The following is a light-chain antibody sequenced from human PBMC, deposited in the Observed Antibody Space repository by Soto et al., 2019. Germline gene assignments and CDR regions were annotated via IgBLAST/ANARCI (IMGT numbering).Light chain of an antibody. Sequence: DIQMTQSPSSVSASVGDRVSITCRASQGISSWLDWYQQKPGRAPKLLIYTGSSLQSGGPSRFSGNASGTDCTLTISSLQPEDVATYYCQQANSFPLAFGGGTKVEIK. V-gene: IGKV1-12*01. CDR1: QGISSW. J-gene: IGKJ4*01. CDR3: QQANSFPLA. CDR2: TGS.